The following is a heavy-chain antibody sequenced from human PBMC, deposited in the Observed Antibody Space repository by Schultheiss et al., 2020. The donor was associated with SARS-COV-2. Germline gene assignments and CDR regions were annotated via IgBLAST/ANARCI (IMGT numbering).Heavy chain of an antibody. D-gene: IGHD6-19*01. V-gene: IGHV3-7*03. J-gene: IGHJ4*02. CDR3: ARRGAVVDY. CDR2: IKQDGSEK. Sequence: GGSLRLSCAASGFTFSSYEMNWVRQAPGKGLEWVANIKQDGSEKYYVDSVKGRFTISRDNAKNSLYLQMNSLRAEDTAVYYCARRGAVVDYWGQGTLVTVSS. CDR1: GFTFSSYE.